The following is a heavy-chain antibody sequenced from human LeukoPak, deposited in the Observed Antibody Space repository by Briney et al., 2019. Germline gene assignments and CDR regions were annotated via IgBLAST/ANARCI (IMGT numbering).Heavy chain of an antibody. Sequence: PGRSLRLSCAASGFTFSSYAMHWVRQAPGKGLEWVAVISYDGSNKYYADSVKGRFTISRDNSKNTLYLQMNSLRAEDTAVYYCARAGAAGTWQLVNWFDPWGQGTLVTVSS. CDR1: GFTFSSYA. J-gene: IGHJ5*02. CDR2: ISYDGSNK. V-gene: IGHV3-30-3*01. D-gene: IGHD6-13*01. CDR3: ARAGAAGTWQLVNWFDP.